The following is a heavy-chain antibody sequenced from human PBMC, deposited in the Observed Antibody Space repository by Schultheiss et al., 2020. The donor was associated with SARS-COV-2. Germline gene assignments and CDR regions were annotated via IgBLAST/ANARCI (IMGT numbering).Heavy chain of an antibody. D-gene: IGHD6-13*01. CDR1: GGTFSSYA. CDR3: ARGLYSSSWYYY. CDR2: IIPVFGTT. J-gene: IGHJ4*02. V-gene: IGHV1-69*05. Sequence: SVKVSCKASGGTFSSYAFTWVRQAPGQGLEWMGGIIPVFGTTNYAQKFQDRLTMTTDTSTIAAYMELRSLRVDETALYYCARGLYSSSWYYYWGQGTLVTVAS.